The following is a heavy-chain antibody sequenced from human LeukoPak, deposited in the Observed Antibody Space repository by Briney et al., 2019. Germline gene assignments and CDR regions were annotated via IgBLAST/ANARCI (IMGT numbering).Heavy chain of an antibody. CDR1: GGSISSSY. V-gene: IGHV4-59*01. CDR2: IHYSGNE. Sequence: SETLSLTCTVSGGSISSSYWSWIRQPPGKGLEWIGYIHYSGNENYTPTLRNRLTMSVDTSKNQFSLKLSSVTAADTAVYYCVRGYYDSSGSSNTFDIWGQGTMVTVSS. J-gene: IGHJ3*02. CDR3: VRGYYDSSGSSNTFDI. D-gene: IGHD3-22*01.